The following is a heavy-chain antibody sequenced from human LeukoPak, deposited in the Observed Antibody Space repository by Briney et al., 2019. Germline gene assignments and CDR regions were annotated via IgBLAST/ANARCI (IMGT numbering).Heavy chain of an antibody. D-gene: IGHD1-26*01. CDR2: INDDGSST. V-gene: IGHV3-74*01. CDR3: ARGLGSPTDY. J-gene: IGHJ4*02. CDR1: GFTFSSYA. Sequence: PGGSLRLSCAASGFTFSSYAMSWLRQAPGKGLVWVSRINDDGSSTTCADSVKGRFTISRDNAKSTLYLQMNSLRAEDTAVYYCARGLGSPTDYWGQGTLVTVSS.